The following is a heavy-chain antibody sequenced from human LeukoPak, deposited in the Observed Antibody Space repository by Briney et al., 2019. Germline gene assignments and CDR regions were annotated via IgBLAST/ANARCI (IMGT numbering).Heavy chain of an antibody. V-gene: IGHV1-69*05. Sequence: SVKVSCKASGGTFSSYAISWVRQAPGQGLEWMGGIIPIFGTANYAQKFQGRVTITTDESTSTAYMELSSLRSEDTAVYYCASVYDFSGWYYYYYMDVWGKGTTVTVSS. CDR3: ASVYDFSGWYYYYYMDV. CDR2: IIPIFGTA. J-gene: IGHJ6*03. D-gene: IGHD3-3*01. CDR1: GGTFSSYA.